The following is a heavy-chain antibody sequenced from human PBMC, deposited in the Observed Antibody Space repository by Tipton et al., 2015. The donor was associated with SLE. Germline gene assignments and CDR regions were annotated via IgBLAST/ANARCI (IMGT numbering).Heavy chain of an antibody. CDR3: ARDYYDNIGVNAFDI. V-gene: IGHV4-59*12. CDR2: IYYSGST. Sequence: TLSLTCTVSGGSISSYYWSWIRQPPGKGLEWIGYIYYSGSTNYNPSLKSRLTISVDTSKNQFSLKLSSVTAADTAVYYCARDYYDNIGVNAFDIWGQGTMVTVSS. CDR1: GGSISSYY. J-gene: IGHJ3*02. D-gene: IGHD3-22*01.